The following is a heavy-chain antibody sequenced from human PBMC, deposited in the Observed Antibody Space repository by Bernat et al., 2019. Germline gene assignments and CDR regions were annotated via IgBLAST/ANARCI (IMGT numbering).Heavy chain of an antibody. J-gene: IGHJ4*02. Sequence: EVQLVESGGGLVQPGGSLRLSCAASGFTFSNYWMHWVRQAPGKGLVWVSRIHSDGSGINYADSVKGRFTISRDNAKNTLYLQMNSLRVEDTAVYYCAKDHDYGGYSRFDSWGQGALVTVSS. CDR3: AKDHDYGGYSRFDS. CDR2: IHSDGSGI. D-gene: IGHD4-23*01. CDR1: GFTFSNYW. V-gene: IGHV3-74*01.